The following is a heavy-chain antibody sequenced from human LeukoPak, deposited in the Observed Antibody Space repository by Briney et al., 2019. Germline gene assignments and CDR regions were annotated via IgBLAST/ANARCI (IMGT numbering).Heavy chain of an antibody. CDR2: INPSGGST. Sequence: ASVKVSCKASGYTFTSYYMHWVRQAPGQGLEWMGIINPSGGSTSHAQKFQGRVTMTSDTSTSTVYMELSSLRSEDTAVYYCARVDGSGLDAFDIWGQGTMVTVSS. J-gene: IGHJ3*02. V-gene: IGHV1-46*01. CDR1: GYTFTSYY. CDR3: ARVDGSGLDAFDI. D-gene: IGHD3-10*01.